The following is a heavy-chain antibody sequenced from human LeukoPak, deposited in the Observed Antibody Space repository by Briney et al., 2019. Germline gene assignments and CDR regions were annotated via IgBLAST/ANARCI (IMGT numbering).Heavy chain of an antibody. D-gene: IGHD6-19*01. CDR1: GFTFSSYA. Sequence: GGSLRLSCAASGFTFSSYAMSWVRQAPGKGLEWVSYISNSGNTIYYADSVKGRFTISRDIAKNSLYLQMNSLRAEDTAVYYCARDGGWYWFDYWGQGTLVTVSS. J-gene: IGHJ4*02. V-gene: IGHV3-48*04. CDR2: ISNSGNTI. CDR3: ARDGGWYWFDY.